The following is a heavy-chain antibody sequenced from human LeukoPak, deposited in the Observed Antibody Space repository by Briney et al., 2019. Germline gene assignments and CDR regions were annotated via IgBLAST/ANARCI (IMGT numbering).Heavy chain of an antibody. V-gene: IGHV4-59*01. CDR3: ARNTYYDFWSGYYHGGMFDY. CDR1: GGSISSYY. J-gene: IGHJ4*02. CDR2: IYYSGST. D-gene: IGHD3-3*01. Sequence: PSETLSLTCTVSGGSISSYYWSWIRQPPGKGLEWIGYIYYSGSTNYNPSLKSRVTISVDTSKNQFSLKLSSVTAADTAVYYCARNTYYDFWSGYYHGGMFDYWGQGTPVTVSS.